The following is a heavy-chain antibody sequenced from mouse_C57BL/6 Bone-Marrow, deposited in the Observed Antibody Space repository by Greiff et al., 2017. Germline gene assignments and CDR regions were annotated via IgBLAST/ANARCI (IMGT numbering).Heavy chain of an antibody. D-gene: IGHD2-3*01. J-gene: IGHJ4*01. CDR1: GYTFTSYG. CDR3: ARDDGYPLYYYAMDY. Sequence: VQRVESGAELARPGASVKLSCKASGYTFTSYGISWVKQRTGQGLEWIGEIYPRSGNTYYNEKFKGKATLTADKSSSTAYMELRSLTSEDSAVYFCARDDGYPLYYYAMDYWGQGTSVTGSS. CDR2: IYPRSGNT. V-gene: IGHV1-81*01.